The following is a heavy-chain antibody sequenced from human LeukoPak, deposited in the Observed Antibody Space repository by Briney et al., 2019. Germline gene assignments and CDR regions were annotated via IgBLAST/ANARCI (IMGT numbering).Heavy chain of an antibody. J-gene: IGHJ4*02. CDR2: ISSSGSTI. V-gene: IGHV3-48*03. CDR3: ARERPEIDY. CDR1: GFTFSSYE. Sequence: GGSLRLSCAASGFTFSSYEMNWVRQAPGKGLEWVSYISSSGSTIYYADSVKGRFTISRDNAKNSLYLQMNSLRAEDTAVYYCARERPEIDYWGQGTLVTVTS.